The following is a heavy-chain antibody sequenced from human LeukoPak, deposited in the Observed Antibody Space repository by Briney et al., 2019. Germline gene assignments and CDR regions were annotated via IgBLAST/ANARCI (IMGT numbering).Heavy chain of an antibody. CDR3: ARDPGSSSFDY. J-gene: IGHJ4*01. CDR2: IKRDGSYK. D-gene: IGHD6-13*01. Sequence: PGGSLRLSCVASGFTLGNYWMSWVRQAPGKGLEFVANIKRDGSYKNYVDSVKGRFTISRDNAENSVHLQMHSLRAEDTAIYYCARDPGSSSFDYWGQGALVIVSS. CDR1: GFTLGNYW. V-gene: IGHV3-7*01.